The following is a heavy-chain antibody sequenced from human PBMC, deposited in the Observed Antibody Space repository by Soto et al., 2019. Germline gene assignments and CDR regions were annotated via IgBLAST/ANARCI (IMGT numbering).Heavy chain of an antibody. CDR3: ARDSSSSRYYYYGMDV. V-gene: IGHV4-31*03. CDR2: IYHSGST. D-gene: IGHD6-6*01. Sequence: SETLSLTCTVSGGSISSGGYYWSWIRQHPGKGLEWVGYIYHSGSTYYNPSLKSRVTISVDTSKNQFSLKLSSVTAADTAVYYCARDSSSSRYYYYGMDVWGQGTTVTVSS. J-gene: IGHJ6*02. CDR1: GGSISSGGYY.